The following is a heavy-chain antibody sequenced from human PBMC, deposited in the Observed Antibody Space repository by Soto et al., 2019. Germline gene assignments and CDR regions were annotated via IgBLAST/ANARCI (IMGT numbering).Heavy chain of an antibody. CDR1: GGSISSSSYY. CDR3: ARLPYCSGGSCYSDNWFEP. CDR2: IYYSGST. D-gene: IGHD2-15*01. V-gene: IGHV4-39*01. Sequence: PSETLSLTCTVSGGSISSSSYYWGWIRQPPGKGLEWIGSIYYSGSTYYNPSLKSRVTISVDTSKNQFSLKLSSVTAADTAVYYCARLPYCSGGSCYSDNWFEPWGQGTLVTVSS. J-gene: IGHJ5*02.